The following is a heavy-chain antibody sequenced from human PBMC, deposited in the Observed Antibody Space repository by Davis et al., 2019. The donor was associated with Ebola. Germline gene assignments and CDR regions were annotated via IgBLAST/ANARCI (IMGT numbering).Heavy chain of an antibody. J-gene: IGHJ4*02. D-gene: IGHD3-22*01. CDR2: INPSGGST. CDR3: AYSITMIVVPDY. CDR1: GYTFTDYY. V-gene: IGHV1-46*03. Sequence: ASVKVSCKASGYTFTDYYMHWVRQAPGQGLEWMGIINPSGGSTSYAQKFQGRVTMTRDTSTSTVYMELSSLRSEDTAVYYCAYSITMIVVPDYWGQGTLVTVSS.